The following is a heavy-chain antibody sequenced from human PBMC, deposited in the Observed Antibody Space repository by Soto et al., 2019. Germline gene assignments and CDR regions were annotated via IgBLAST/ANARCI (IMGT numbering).Heavy chain of an antibody. J-gene: IGHJ4*02. CDR1: GDTVTKYG. Sequence: QVQLVQSGGEVKKPGASVKVSCKASGDTVTKYGISWVRQAPGQGLEWLGWISFYNGHTNYALKFQDRITFTTDTSKSTASMELRSLTSDDTALYYCASAPSIAVAGKETWGQGTLVTVSS. D-gene: IGHD6-19*01. CDR3: ASAPSIAVAGKET. CDR2: ISFYNGHT. V-gene: IGHV1-18*01.